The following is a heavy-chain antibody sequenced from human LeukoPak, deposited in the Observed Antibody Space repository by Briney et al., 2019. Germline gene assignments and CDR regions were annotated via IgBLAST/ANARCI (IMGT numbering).Heavy chain of an antibody. CDR2: MSPNSGST. V-gene: IGHV1-8*01. CDR3: ARGVAVAGTPWFDP. J-gene: IGHJ5*02. Sequence: ASVKVSCKASGYTFTSYDINWVRQATGQGLEWMGWMSPNSGSTGYAQKFQGRVTMTRNTSITTAYMELSSLRSEDTVVYYCARGVAVAGTPWFDPWGQGTLVTVSS. CDR1: GYTFTSYD. D-gene: IGHD6-19*01.